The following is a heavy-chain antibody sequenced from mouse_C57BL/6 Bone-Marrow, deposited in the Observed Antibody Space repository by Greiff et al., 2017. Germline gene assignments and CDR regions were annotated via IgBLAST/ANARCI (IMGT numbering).Heavy chain of an antibody. V-gene: IGHV5-6*01. J-gene: IGHJ3*01. CDR1: GFTFSSYG. CDR2: ISSGGSYT. CDR3: ARLDSIFFAY. D-gene: IGHD2-3*01. Sequence: EVMLVESGGDLVKPGGSLKLSCAASGFTFSSYGMSWVRQTPDKRLEWVATISSGGSYTSYPDSVKGRFTISRDNAKNTLYLQMSSLKSEDTAMYYCARLDSIFFAYWGQGTLVTVSA.